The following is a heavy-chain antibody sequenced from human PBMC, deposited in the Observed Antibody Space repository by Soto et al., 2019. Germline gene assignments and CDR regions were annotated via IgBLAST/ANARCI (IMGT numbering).Heavy chain of an antibody. J-gene: IGHJ6*02. CDR2: ISYDGSNK. Sequence: GGSLRLSCAASGFTFSSYAMHWVRQAPGKGLEWVAVISYDGSNKYYADSVKGRFTISRDNSKNTLYLQMNSLRAEDTAVYYCAKGPYGMDVWGQGTTVTVSS. CDR1: GFTFSSYA. V-gene: IGHV3-30-3*01. CDR3: AKGPYGMDV.